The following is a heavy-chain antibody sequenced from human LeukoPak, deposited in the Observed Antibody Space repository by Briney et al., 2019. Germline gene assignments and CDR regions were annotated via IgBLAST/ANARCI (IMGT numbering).Heavy chain of an antibody. CDR2: IDSSGTT. D-gene: IGHD3/OR15-3a*01. CDR1: GDSIKSGSNY. J-gene: IGHJ6*03. CDR3: ARDRITIFGLPEDYYYIDV. V-gene: IGHV4-61*02. Sequence: PSETLSLTCTVSGDSIKSGSNYWNWVRQSAGKGLEWIGRIDSSGTTYYNPSLKSRVTISVDTSNNHFSLKLTSVTAADTAVYYCARDRITIFGLPEDYYYIDVWGKGTTVTVCS.